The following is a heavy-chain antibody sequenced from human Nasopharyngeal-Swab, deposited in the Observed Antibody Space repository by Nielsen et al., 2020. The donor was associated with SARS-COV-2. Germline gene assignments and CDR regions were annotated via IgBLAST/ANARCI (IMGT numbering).Heavy chain of an antibody. V-gene: IGHV3-7*03. CDR3: ARISRGYTGYVDQNWFDP. D-gene: IGHD5-12*01. CDR1: GFTFSSYW. CDR2: INQDGSRK. Sequence: GESLKISCAASGFTFSSYWMSWVRQAPGKGLECVANINQDGSRKYYVESVKGRLTVSRDNAENLMYLQMDNLRADDTAIYYCARISRGYTGYVDQNWFDPWGQGTLVTVSS. J-gene: IGHJ5*02.